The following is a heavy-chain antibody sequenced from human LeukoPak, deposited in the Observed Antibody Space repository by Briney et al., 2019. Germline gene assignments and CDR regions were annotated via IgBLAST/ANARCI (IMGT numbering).Heavy chain of an antibody. V-gene: IGHV4-59*01. CDR3: ARHRRDCSGGSCNSGAFDF. Sequence: SETLSLICTVSGGSISSYYWSWIRQPPGKGLEWIGYIYYSGSTNYNPSLKSRVTISVDTSKNQFSLKLSSVTAADTAVYYCARHRRDCSGGSCNSGAFDFWGQGTMVTVSS. CDR1: GGSISSYY. D-gene: IGHD2-15*01. CDR2: IYYSGST. J-gene: IGHJ3*01.